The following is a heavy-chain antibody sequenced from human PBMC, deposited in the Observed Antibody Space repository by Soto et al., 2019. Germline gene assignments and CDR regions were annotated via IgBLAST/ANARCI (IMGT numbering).Heavy chain of an antibody. V-gene: IGHV3-23*01. Sequence: GGSLRLSCAASGFSVSSYAMSWVRQAPGKGREGVSAISGSGGSTYYAYSVKGWFTISRDNSKNTLYLQMNRLRAEDTAVYYCAKARPRDNAIVVVVAALDYWGQGTLVTVS. CDR1: GFSVSSYA. D-gene: IGHD2-15*01. CDR2: ISGSGGST. CDR3: AKARPRDNAIVVVVAALDY. J-gene: IGHJ4*02.